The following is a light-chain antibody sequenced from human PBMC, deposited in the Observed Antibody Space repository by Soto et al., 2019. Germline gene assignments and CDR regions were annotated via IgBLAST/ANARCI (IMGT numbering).Light chain of an antibody. J-gene: IGKJ4*01. CDR3: KQYILKSLS. CDR2: QAS. V-gene: IGKV1-5*03. CDR1: QNISSW. Sequence: DIQMTQSPSTLSASIGDRVTITCRASQNISSWLSWYQQKPGKAPNLLIYQASILEGGVSSRFSDSGSGTEFSLTISSLQPDDFATFYCKQYILKSLSFGGGTKVEIK.